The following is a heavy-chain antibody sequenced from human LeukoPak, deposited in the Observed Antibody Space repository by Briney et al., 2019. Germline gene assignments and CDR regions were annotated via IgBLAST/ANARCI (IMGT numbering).Heavy chain of an antibody. Sequence: PGGSLRLSCAASGFTFSNYAMSWVRQAPGKGLEWVSTISDSGGSTYYADSVKGRFTISRDNSKNTPYLQMNSLRAEDTAVYYCARDIPLPDIVATAYPGYYFDYWGQGTLVTVSS. J-gene: IGHJ4*02. CDR1: GFTFSNYA. V-gene: IGHV3-23*01. CDR2: ISDSGGST. CDR3: ARDIPLPDIVATAYPGYYFDY. D-gene: IGHD5-12*01.